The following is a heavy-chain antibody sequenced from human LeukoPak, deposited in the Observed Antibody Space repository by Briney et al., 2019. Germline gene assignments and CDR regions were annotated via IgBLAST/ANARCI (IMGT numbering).Heavy chain of an antibody. J-gene: IGHJ3*02. Sequence: ASVKVSCKASGYTFTSYGISWVRQAPGQGLEWMGWISAYNGNTNYAQKLQGRVTMTTDTSTSTAYMELRSLGSDDTAVYYCARAAGIAAAPPRAFDIWGQGTMVTVSS. CDR2: ISAYNGNT. CDR1: GYTFTSYG. V-gene: IGHV1-18*01. D-gene: IGHD6-13*01. CDR3: ARAAGIAAAPPRAFDI.